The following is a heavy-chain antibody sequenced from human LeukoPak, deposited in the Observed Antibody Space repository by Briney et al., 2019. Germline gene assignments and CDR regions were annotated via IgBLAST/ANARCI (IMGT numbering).Heavy chain of an antibody. CDR2: TYHSGST. CDR1: GGSISSSSYY. CDR3: ARLVDVGNYYDSSGYLTPFDY. V-gene: IGHV4-39*01. Sequence: SETLSLTCTVSGGSISSSSYYWGWIRQPPGKGLEWIGSTYHSGSTYYNPSLTSRVTMSVDTSKNQFPLKLSSVTAADTAVYYCARLVDVGNYYDSSGYLTPFDYWGQGTLVTVSS. D-gene: IGHD3-22*01. J-gene: IGHJ4*02.